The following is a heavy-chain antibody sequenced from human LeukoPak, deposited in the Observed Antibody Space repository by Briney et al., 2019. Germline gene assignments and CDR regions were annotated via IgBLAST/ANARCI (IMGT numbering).Heavy chain of an antibody. D-gene: IGHD3-3*01. CDR2: IKQDGSQK. CDR1: GFTFSSYW. CDR3: ATDRGWRTSGYYLYYFEY. J-gene: IGHJ4*02. Sequence: GGSLRLSCAASGFTFSSYWMSWVRQAPGKGLEWVPNIKQDGSQKYYVDSVRGRFTISRDNTKNSLYLQMSSLRAEDTAVYYCATDRGWRTSGYYLYYFEYWGQGTLVTFSS. V-gene: IGHV3-7*01.